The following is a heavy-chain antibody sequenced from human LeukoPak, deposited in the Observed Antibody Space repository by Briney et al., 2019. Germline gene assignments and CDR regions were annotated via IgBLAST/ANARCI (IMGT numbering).Heavy chain of an antibody. CDR3: AREYLPSHGVPAAMDAFDI. V-gene: IGHV4-39*07. Sequence: PSETLSLTCTVSGGSISSSSYYWGWIRQPPGKGLEWLGSIYYSGSTYYNPSLKSRVTISVDTSKNQFSLKLSSVTAADTAVYYCAREYLPSHGVPAAMDAFDIWGQGTMVTVSS. J-gene: IGHJ3*02. CDR1: GGSISSSSYY. D-gene: IGHD2-2*01. CDR2: IYYSGST.